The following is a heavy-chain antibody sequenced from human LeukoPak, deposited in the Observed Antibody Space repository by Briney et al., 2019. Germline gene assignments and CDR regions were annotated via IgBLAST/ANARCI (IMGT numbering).Heavy chain of an antibody. Sequence: GGSLRLSCAASGFTFSSYAMHWVRQAPGKGLEWVAVISYDGSNKYYADSVKGRFTISRDNSKNTLYLQMNSLRAEDTAVYYCARDTAMSFGMDVWGQGTTVTVSS. CDR2: ISYDGSNK. CDR3: ARDTAMSFGMDV. D-gene: IGHD3-10*01. J-gene: IGHJ6*02. CDR1: GFTFSSYA. V-gene: IGHV3-30-3*01.